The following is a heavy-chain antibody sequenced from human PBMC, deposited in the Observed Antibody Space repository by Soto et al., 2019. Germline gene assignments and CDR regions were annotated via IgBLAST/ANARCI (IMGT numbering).Heavy chain of an antibody. V-gene: IGHV1-3*01. CDR1: GYTFTNYA. J-gene: IGHJ5*02. CDR2: INAGNDNT. D-gene: IGHD6-13*01. Sequence: QVQLVQSGAEVKKPGASVKVSCKASGYTFTNYAMHWVRQAPGQRLEWMGWINAGNDNTKYSQKFQGRVTITRDTSASTAYMELSGLRSEDTAVYYCARAGIFSSTWYNWFDPWGQGTRVTVSS. CDR3: ARAGIFSSTWYNWFDP.